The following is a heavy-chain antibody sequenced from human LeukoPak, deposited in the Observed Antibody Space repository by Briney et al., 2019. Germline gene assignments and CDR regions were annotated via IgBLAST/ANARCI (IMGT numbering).Heavy chain of an antibody. V-gene: IGHV4-39*01. J-gene: IGHJ4*02. Sequence: SETLSLTCTVSGGSISSSSYYWGWIRQPPGKGLEWIGSIYYSGSTYYNPSLKSRVTISVDTSKNQFSLKLSSVTAADTAVYYCARRGYCYGYTDYWGQGTLVTVSS. D-gene: IGHD5-18*01. CDR3: ARRGYCYGYTDY. CDR1: GGSISSSSYY. CDR2: IYYSGST.